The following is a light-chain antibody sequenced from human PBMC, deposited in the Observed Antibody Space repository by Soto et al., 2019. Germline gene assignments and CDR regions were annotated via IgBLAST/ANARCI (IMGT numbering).Light chain of an antibody. CDR1: SSNIGSNY. V-gene: IGLV1-51*01. J-gene: IGLJ2*01. Sequence: QSVLTQPPSVSAALGQKVTISCSGNSSNIGSNYVSWNQQLPGTAPRLLIYDNDKRPSGIPDRFSGSKSGTSATLGITGLQTGDEADYCCATWDSILRAGVFGGGTKVTVL. CDR3: ATWDSILRAGV. CDR2: DND.